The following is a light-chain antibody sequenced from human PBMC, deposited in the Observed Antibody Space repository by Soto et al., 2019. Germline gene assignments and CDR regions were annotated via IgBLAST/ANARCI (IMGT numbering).Light chain of an antibody. CDR3: QQYGSSPIT. Sequence: EIVLTQSPGTLSLSPGERATLSCRASQSVSSSYLAWYQQKPGQAPRLLIYGESSRATGIPDKFSGSGSGTVFTLTISRLEPEDFAVYYCQQYGSSPITFGQGTRLEIK. CDR1: QSVSSSY. CDR2: GES. J-gene: IGKJ5*01. V-gene: IGKV3-20*01.